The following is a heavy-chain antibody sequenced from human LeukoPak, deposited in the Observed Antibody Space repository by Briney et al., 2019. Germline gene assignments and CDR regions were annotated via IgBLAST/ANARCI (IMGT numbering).Heavy chain of an antibody. V-gene: IGHV4-4*02. CDR1: GGSISSSNR. J-gene: IGHJ5*02. D-gene: IGHD6-6*01. CDR3: ARANLEYSSSRWFDP. Sequence: SSGTLSLTCAVSGGSISSSNRWSWVRQPPGKGLEWIGEIYHSGSTNYNPSLKSRVTTSVDKSKNQFSLKLSSVTAADTAVYYCARANLEYSSSRWFDPWGQGTLVTVSS. CDR2: IYHSGST.